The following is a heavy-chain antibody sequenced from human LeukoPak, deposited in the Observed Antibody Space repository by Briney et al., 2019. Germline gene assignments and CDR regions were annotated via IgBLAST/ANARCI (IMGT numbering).Heavy chain of an antibody. Sequence: SETLSLTCTVSGGSLNSYYWSWIRQPPGKGLEWIGFITHSGGTDFDSSLGGRVTISVDTSKNQFSLRLTSMTAADTAVYFCARGRISNWGFEGTLFDAWGQGVLVTVPS. CDR3: ARGRISNWGFEGTLFDA. D-gene: IGHD7-27*01. J-gene: IGHJ4*02. V-gene: IGHV4-59*01. CDR2: ITHSGGT. CDR1: GGSLNSYY.